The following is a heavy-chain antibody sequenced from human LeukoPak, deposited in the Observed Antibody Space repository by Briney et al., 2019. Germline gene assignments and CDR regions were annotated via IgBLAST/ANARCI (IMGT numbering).Heavy chain of an antibody. Sequence: PGGSLRLSCAASRFTFNTYAMSWIRQAPGKGLEWVSTIGVSDGNTYYADSVKGRFTISRDNAKNSLYLQMNSLRAEDTAVYYCASGGWYTLFDYWGQGTLVTVSS. CDR2: IGVSDGNT. CDR3: ASGGWYTLFDY. V-gene: IGHV3-23*01. J-gene: IGHJ4*02. D-gene: IGHD6-19*01. CDR1: RFTFNTYA.